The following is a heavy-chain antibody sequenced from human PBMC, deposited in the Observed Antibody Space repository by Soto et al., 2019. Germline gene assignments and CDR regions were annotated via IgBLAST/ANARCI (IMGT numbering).Heavy chain of an antibody. CDR1: GYILTSYY. CDR3: TRDRNSTRYYYYGMDV. CDR2: INPSGGST. D-gene: IGHD2-2*01. Sequence: QVQLVQSGAEVKKPGAAVKVSCKASGYILTSYYMHWVRQAPGQGLEWMGIINPSGGSTSYAQKLQGRVTMTRDTSTSTVYMELSSLRSEDTAVYYCTRDRNSTRYYYYGMDVWGQWTTVTVSS. J-gene: IGHJ6*02. V-gene: IGHV1-46*01.